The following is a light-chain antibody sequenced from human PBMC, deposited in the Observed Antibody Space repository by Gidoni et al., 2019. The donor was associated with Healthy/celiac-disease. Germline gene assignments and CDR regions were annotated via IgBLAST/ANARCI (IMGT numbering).Light chain of an antibody. CDR1: QDISNY. V-gene: IGKV1-33*01. J-gene: IGKJ4*01. CDR3: QQYDNLPRHT. Sequence: DIQMTQSPSSLSASVGDRVTITCQASQDISNYLNWYQQKPGKAPKLLIYDASNLETGVPSRFSGSGSGTDFTFTISSLQPEDSATYYCQQYDNLPRHTFGGGTKVEIK. CDR2: DAS.